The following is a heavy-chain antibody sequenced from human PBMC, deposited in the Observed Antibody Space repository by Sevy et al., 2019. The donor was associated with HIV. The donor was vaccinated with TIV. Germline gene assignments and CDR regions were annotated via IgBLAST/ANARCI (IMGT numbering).Heavy chain of an antibody. CDR3: AKDLPDYDILTGYPGAFDY. CDR1: GFTFDDYA. V-gene: IGHV3-9*01. CDR2: ISWNSGSI. D-gene: IGHD3-9*01. J-gene: IGHJ4*02. Sequence: GGSLRLSCAASGFTFDDYAMHWVRQAPGKGLEWVSGISWNSGSIGYADSVKGRFTISRDNAKNSLYLQMISLRAEDTALYYCAKDLPDYDILTGYPGAFDYWGQGTLVTVSS.